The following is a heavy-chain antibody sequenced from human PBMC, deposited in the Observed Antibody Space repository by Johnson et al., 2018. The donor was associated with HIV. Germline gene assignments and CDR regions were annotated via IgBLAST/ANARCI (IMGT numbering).Heavy chain of an antibody. Sequence: VQLVESGGGVVQPGRSLRLSCVGSGFTFSTNWMHWVRQAPGKGLVWVSRINSDGSSTSYADSVKGRFTISLDNSKKTLYLQMNSMRAEDTAVHYCARVLGEYAFDIWGQGTMVTVSS. D-gene: IGHD3-16*01. CDR1: GFTFSTNW. V-gene: IGHV3-74*03. CDR2: INSDGSST. J-gene: IGHJ3*02. CDR3: ARVLGEYAFDI.